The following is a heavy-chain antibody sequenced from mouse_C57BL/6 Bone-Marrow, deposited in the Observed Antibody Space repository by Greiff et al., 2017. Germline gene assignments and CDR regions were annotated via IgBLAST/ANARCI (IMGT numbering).Heavy chain of an antibody. CDR1: GYTFTDYY. D-gene: IGHD1-1*01. CDR3: ARSVITTVVAPFAY. Sequence: EVKLVESGPVLVKPGASVKMSCKASGYTFTDYYMNWVKQSHGKSLEWIGVINPYNGGTSYNQKFKGKATLTVDKSSSTAYMELNSLTSEDSAVYYCARSVITTVVAPFAYWGQGTLVTVSA. J-gene: IGHJ3*01. CDR2: INPYNGGT. V-gene: IGHV1-19*01.